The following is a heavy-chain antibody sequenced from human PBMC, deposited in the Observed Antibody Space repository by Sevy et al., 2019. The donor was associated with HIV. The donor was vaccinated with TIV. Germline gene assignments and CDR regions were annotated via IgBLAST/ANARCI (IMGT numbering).Heavy chain of an antibody. J-gene: IGHJ4*02. V-gene: IGHV1-18*01. Sequence: ASVKVSCKASGGIFKTYGFSWVRQAPGQGLELMGWVSARNGDTNYAQKFQGRVTMITDTSTSTAYMDLRSLRSDDTAIYYCARAYCSGGRCYSLAYWGQGTLVTVSS. CDR3: ARAYCSGGRCYSLAY. CDR2: VSARNGDT. D-gene: IGHD2-15*01. CDR1: GGIFKTYG.